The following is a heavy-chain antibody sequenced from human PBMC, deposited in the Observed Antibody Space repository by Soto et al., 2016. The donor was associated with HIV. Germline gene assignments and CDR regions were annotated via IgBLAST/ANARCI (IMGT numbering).Heavy chain of an antibody. J-gene: IGHJ3*02. CDR1: GYTFTSYG. V-gene: IGHV1-18*01. CDR2: ISAYNGNT. Sequence: QVQPVQSGAEVKKPGASVKVSCKASGYTFTSYGISWVRQAPGQGLEWMGWISAYNGNTNYAQKFQGRVTITADESTSTAYMELSSLRSEDTAVYYCAREDSSWYESAFDIWGQGTMVTVSS. CDR3: AREDSSWYESAFDI. D-gene: IGHD6-13*01.